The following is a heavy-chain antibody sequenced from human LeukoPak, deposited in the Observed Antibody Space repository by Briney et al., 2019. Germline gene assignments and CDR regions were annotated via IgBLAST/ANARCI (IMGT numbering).Heavy chain of an antibody. CDR2: IIGSSGTT. Sequence: GGSLRLSCVASGFSFNNYAMNWVRQAPGKGLEWVLLIIGSSGTTFYADSVKGRFTISRDKSKSTLYLQMNSLRAEDTAVYYCAKGAYDYIEIAYFDYWGQGSLVTVSS. V-gene: IGHV3-23*01. CDR1: GFSFNNYA. D-gene: IGHD5-12*01. J-gene: IGHJ4*02. CDR3: AKGAYDYIEIAYFDY.